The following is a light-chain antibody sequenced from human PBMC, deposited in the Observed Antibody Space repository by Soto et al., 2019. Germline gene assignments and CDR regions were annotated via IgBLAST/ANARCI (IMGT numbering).Light chain of an antibody. CDR3: QQDNKWPIT. V-gene: IGKV3-15*01. CDR1: QSVGNT. J-gene: IGKJ5*01. Sequence: EIVMTQSPATLSVSPGERASLSCRASQSVGNTLAWYQQKPGQAPRLLIYGASSRATDIPARFSGSGSETEFTLTISSLQSDDSAVYYCQQDNKWPITFGQGTRLEI. CDR2: GAS.